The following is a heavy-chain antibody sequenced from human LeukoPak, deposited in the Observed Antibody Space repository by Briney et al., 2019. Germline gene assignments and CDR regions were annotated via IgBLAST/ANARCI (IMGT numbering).Heavy chain of an antibody. V-gene: IGHV3-11*01. Sequence: GGSLRLSYAASGFTFSDYYMSWIRQAPGKGLEWVSYISSSGSTIYYADSVKGRFTISRDNAKNSLYLQMNSLRAEDTAVYYCAREVSSGTVAEATLYYYYYYMDVWGKGTTVTVSS. CDR3: AREVSSGTVAEATLYYYYYYMDV. CDR1: GFTFSDYY. CDR2: ISSSGSTI. J-gene: IGHJ6*03. D-gene: IGHD1-26*01.